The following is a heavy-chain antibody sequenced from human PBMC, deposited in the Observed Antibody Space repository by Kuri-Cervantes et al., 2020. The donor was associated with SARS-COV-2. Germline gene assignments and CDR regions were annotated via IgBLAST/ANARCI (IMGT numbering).Heavy chain of an antibody. D-gene: IGHD2-21*01. CDR2: ISYDGSNK. CDR3: ARVGGDEPTFDY. J-gene: IGHJ4*02. CDR1: GFTFSSYA. Sequence: GESLKISCAASGFTFSSYAMHWVRQAPGKGLEWVAVISYDGSNKYYADSVKGRFTISRDNSKNTLYLQMNSLRAEDTAVYYCARVGGDEPTFDYWGQGTLVTVSS. V-gene: IGHV3-30-3*01.